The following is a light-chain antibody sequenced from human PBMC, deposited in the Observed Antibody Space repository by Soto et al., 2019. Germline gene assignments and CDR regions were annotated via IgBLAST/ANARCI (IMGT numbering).Light chain of an antibody. Sequence: DIHMTQSPSTLSASVGDRITITCRASQDVSQWLAWYQHKPGKAPKLLIYKASTLESGVSSRFSGRGSGTEFNLTIRDLQPDDVATYYCQQYSSDLNTFGQGTKLEIK. CDR2: KAS. V-gene: IGKV1-5*03. J-gene: IGKJ2*01. CDR1: QDVSQW. CDR3: QQYSSDLNT.